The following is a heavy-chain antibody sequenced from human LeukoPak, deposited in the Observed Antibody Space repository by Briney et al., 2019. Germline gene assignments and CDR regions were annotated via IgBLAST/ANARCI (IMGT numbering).Heavy chain of an antibody. Sequence: SSETLSLTCTVSGGSISSYYWSWIRRPPGEGLEWIGYIYYSGSTNYNPSLKSRVTISVDTSKNQFSLKLSSVTAADTAVYYCARAADYDILTGYYSPRHYFDYWGQGTLVTVSS. J-gene: IGHJ4*02. CDR3: ARAADYDILTGYYSPRHYFDY. CDR1: GGSISSYY. D-gene: IGHD3-9*01. V-gene: IGHV4-59*01. CDR2: IYYSGST.